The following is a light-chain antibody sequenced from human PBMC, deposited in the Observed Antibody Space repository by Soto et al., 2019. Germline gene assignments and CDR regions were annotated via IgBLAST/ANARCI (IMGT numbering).Light chain of an antibody. CDR2: GAS. J-gene: IGKJ2*01. CDR3: QLYNNWPPYT. Sequence: EIVMTQSPATLSVSPGERATLSCRASQSVSSNLAWYQQKPGQAPRLLIYGASTRATGIPARFSDSGSGTEVTLTISSLQSEDFAVYYCQLYNNWPPYTFGQGTKREIK. V-gene: IGKV3-15*01. CDR1: QSVSSN.